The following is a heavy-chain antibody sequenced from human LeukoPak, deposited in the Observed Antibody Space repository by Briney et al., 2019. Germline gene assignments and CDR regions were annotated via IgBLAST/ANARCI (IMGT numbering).Heavy chain of an antibody. CDR2: IHTSENT. Sequence: SETLSLTCNVSGVSIRSYHWSWIRQPAGKGLEWIGRIHTSENTNYNPSLESRVAMSVDTSKNQFSLQLKSMTAADTAVYYCARVGIVGPTIGVFDIWGQGTMVTVPS. V-gene: IGHV4-4*07. CDR3: ARVGIVGPTIGVFDI. CDR1: GVSIRSYH. D-gene: IGHD1-26*01. J-gene: IGHJ3*02.